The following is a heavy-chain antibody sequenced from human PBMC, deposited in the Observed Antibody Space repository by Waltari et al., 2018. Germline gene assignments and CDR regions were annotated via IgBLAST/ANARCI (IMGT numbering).Heavy chain of an antibody. D-gene: IGHD1-26*01. CDR3: AKDLGGSYLFEH. CDR2: VGTTGDT. Sequence: ELQLVESGGGLVLPGGSLRLLCEASGFDLSDSDMHWVRQDLGKGLEWVSGVGTTGDTGYADSVKGRFSISRENAKNSVYLQMNSLRVGDTAVYYCAKDLGGSYLFEHWGQGTLVTVSS. J-gene: IGHJ1*01. V-gene: IGHV3-13*01. CDR1: GFDLSDSD.